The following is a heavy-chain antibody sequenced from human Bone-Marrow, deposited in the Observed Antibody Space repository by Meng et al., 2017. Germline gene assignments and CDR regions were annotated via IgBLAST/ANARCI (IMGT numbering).Heavy chain of an antibody. CDR3: ARGLRAARPLLFGY. Sequence: QVRLQQWGAGLLQPSETPSLTCAVYGGSFSGYYWSWIRQPPGKGLEWIGEINHSGSTNYNPSLKSRVTISVDTSKNQFSLKLSSVTAADTAVYYCARGLRAARPLLFGYWGQGTLVTVSS. CDR1: GGSFSGYY. D-gene: IGHD6-6*01. V-gene: IGHV4-34*01. CDR2: INHSGST. J-gene: IGHJ4*02.